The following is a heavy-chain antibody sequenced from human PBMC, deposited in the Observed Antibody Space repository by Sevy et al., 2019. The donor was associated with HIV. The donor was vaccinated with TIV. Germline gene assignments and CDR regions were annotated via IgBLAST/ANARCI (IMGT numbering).Heavy chain of an antibody. CDR3: STDPIIVLLVTYGMDV. J-gene: IGHJ6*01. V-gene: IGHV3-15*01. CDR2: IKSKTDGGKI. D-gene: IGHD2-8*02. CDR1: GFTFSYAW. Sequence: GGSLRLSCAASGFTFSYAWMSWVRQAPGKGLEWVGRIKSKTDGGKIDYAAPVKGRFTISRDDSKNTLYLQMNSLKTEDTAVYYCSTDPIIVLLVTYGMDVWGQGTTVTVSS.